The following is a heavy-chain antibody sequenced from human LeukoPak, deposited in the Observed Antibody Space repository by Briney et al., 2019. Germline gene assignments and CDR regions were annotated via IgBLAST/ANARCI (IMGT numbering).Heavy chain of an antibody. D-gene: IGHD2-15*01. J-gene: IGHJ5*02. CDR3: ARRLPGPLCGGSCYRWFDP. CDR1: GGSISSYY. V-gene: IGHV4-59*08. CDR2: IYYSGST. Sequence: PSETLSLTCTVSGGSISSYYWSWIRQPPGKGLEWIGYIYYSGSTNYNPSLKSRVTISVDTSKNQFSLKLSSVTAADTAVYYCARRLPGPLCGGSCYRWFDPWGQGTLVTVSS.